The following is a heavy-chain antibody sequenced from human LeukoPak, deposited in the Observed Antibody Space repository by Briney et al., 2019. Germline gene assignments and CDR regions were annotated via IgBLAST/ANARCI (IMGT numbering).Heavy chain of an antibody. CDR3: ARVQDTGLFRWY. V-gene: IGHV3-66*01. D-gene: IGHD2-21*01. CDR1: GFTFSSYG. J-gene: IGHJ4*02. CDR2: IYDDGST. Sequence: GGSLRLSCAASGFTFSSYGMTWVRQAPGKGLEWVSVIYDDGSTFYADSVRGRFTISRDNTESTLYLQMHSLRAEDTAVYYCARVQDTGLFRWYWGQGTLVTVSS.